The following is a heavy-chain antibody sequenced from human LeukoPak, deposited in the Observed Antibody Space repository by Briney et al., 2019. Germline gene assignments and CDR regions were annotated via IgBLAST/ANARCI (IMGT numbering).Heavy chain of an antibody. J-gene: IGHJ4*02. D-gene: IGHD3-9*01. Sequence: KTGGSLRLSCAASGFTFSSYSMNWVRQAPGKGLDWVSSISSSSSYIYYADSVKGRLTISRDNAKNSLYLQMNSLRAEDTAVYCCARARGYYNAGNDYWGQGTLVTVSS. CDR3: ARARGYYNAGNDY. CDR2: ISSSSSYI. CDR1: GFTFSSYS. V-gene: IGHV3-21*01.